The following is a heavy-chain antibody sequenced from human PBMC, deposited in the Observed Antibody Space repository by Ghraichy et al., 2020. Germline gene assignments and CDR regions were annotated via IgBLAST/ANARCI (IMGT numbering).Heavy chain of an antibody. D-gene: IGHD5-24*01. Sequence: SETLSLNCAVSGGSVSSNSHYWGWIRQPPGKGLEWIGSVYYSGSTHYNPSLKSRITILVDTSKNQFSLRLSSVTAADTAVYFCARRGGTEVVASTIKFNYYYMDVWGKGTTVTVSS. CDR3: ARRGGTEVVASTIKFNYYYMDV. CDR2: VYYSGST. J-gene: IGHJ6*03. V-gene: IGHV4-39*01. CDR1: GGSVSSNSHY.